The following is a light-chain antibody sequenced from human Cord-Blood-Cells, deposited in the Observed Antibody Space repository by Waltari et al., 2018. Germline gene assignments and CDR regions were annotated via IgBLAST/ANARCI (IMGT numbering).Light chain of an antibody. CDR3: QQYNNWPPVT. CDR2: GAS. Sequence: EIVMTQSPATMSVSHGERATLSCRASQSVSSNLAGYQQKPGQAPRLLIYGASTRASGIPARFSGSGSGTEFTLTISSLQSEDFAVYYCQQYNNWPPVTFGQGTKLEIK. V-gene: IGKV3-15*01. CDR1: QSVSSN. J-gene: IGKJ2*01.